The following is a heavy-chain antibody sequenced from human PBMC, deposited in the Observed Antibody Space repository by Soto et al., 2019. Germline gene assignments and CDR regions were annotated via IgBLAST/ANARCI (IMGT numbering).Heavy chain of an antibody. CDR3: ARHPVTSVTYFYGMDV. J-gene: IGHJ6*02. V-gene: IGHV4-39*01. D-gene: IGHD4-4*01. CDR1: GGSVSSSSFF. Sequence: SETLSLTCTVSGGSVSSSSFFWGWIRQSPGKGLEWIGSIYYSGTTYYNPSLKSRVTISVDTSKSQFSLKVSSVTAADTAVYYCARHPVTSVTYFYGMDVWGQGTTVTVSS. CDR2: IYYSGTT.